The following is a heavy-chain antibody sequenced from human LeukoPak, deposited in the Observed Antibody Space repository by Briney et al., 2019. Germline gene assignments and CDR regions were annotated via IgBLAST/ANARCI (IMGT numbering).Heavy chain of an antibody. Sequence: GGSLRLSCAASGFTFSDYEMNWVRQAPGKGLEWISSITRSSNYIYYADSMKGRFTISRDNAKKSLYLQMNSLRAEDTAVYYCARALYDGSGYYSHFDYWGQGTLVTVSS. V-gene: IGHV3-21*01. J-gene: IGHJ4*02. CDR1: GFTFSDYE. CDR3: ARALYDGSGYYSHFDY. D-gene: IGHD3-22*01. CDR2: ITRSSNYI.